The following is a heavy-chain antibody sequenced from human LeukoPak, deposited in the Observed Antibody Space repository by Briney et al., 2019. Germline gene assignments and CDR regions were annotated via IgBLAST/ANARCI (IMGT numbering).Heavy chain of an antibody. J-gene: IGHJ5*02. CDR1: GFTFSSYA. Sequence: GGSLRLSCAASGFTFSSYAMHWVRQAPGKGLEWVAVISYDGSNKYYADSVKGRFTISRDNSKNTLYLQMNSLRAEDTAVYYCARDKDSGFDPWGQGTLVTVSS. CDR2: ISYDGSNK. CDR3: ARDKDSGFDP. D-gene: IGHD3/OR15-3a*01. V-gene: IGHV3-30*04.